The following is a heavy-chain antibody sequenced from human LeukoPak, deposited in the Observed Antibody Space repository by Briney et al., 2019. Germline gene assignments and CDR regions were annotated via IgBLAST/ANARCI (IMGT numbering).Heavy chain of an antibody. CDR1: GYTFTNYA. Sequence: GASVKVSCKASGYTFTNYAMHWVRQAPGQRLEWMGWINAGNGNTKYSQRFQGRVSITRDTSASTVYMELSRPRSEDSAVYYCARDGSIGVVVAAHLPNWFDPWGQGTLSPSPQ. CDR3: ARDGSIGVVVAAHLPNWFDP. D-gene: IGHD2-15*01. J-gene: IGHJ5*02. V-gene: IGHV1-3*01. CDR2: INAGNGNT.